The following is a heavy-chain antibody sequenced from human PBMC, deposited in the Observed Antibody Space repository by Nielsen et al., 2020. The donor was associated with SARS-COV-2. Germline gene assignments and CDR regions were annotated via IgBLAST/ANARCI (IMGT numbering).Heavy chain of an antibody. J-gene: IGHJ4*02. D-gene: IGHD6-19*01. Sequence: GESLKISCAASGFIFSNFGMHWVRQAPGKGLEWVAVIWNDGSNEYYAASVKGRFTISRDNSKSTLYLQMNSLTAEDTAEYYCASGGGRGWYGVTLQDYWGQGTLVTVSS. CDR3: ASGGGRGWYGVTLQDY. V-gene: IGHV3-33*01. CDR2: IWNDGSNE. CDR1: GFIFSNFG.